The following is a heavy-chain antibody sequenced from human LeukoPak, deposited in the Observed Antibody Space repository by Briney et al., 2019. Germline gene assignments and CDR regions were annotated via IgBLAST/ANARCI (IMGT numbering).Heavy chain of an antibody. CDR1: GFTFSSYA. Sequence: GGSLRLSCAASGFTFSSYAMHWVRQAPGKGLEWVAVISYDGSNKYYADSVKGRFTISRDNSKNTLYLQMNSLRAEDTAVYYCAREGDDAFDIWGQGTMVTVSS. V-gene: IGHV3-30-3*01. CDR3: AREGDDAFDI. J-gene: IGHJ3*02. CDR2: ISYDGSNK.